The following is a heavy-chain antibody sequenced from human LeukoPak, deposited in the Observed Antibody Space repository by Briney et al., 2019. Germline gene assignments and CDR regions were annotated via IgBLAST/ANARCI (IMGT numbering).Heavy chain of an antibody. CDR1: GGTFSSYA. CDR3: ASVLRYFDWLVDY. V-gene: IGHV1-69*06. D-gene: IGHD3-9*01. CDR2: IIPIFGTA. Sequence: SVKVSCKASGGTFSSYAISWVRQAPGQGLEWMGGIIPIFGTANYAQKFQGRVTITADKSTSTAYMELSSLRSEDTAVYYCASVLRYFDWLVDYWGQGTLVTVSS. J-gene: IGHJ4*02.